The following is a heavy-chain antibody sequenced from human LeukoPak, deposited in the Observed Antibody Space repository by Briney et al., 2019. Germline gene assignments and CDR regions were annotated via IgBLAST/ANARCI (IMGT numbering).Heavy chain of an antibody. Sequence: GGSLRLSCAASGFTFSSYAMSWVRQAPGKGLEWVANIKQDGSEKYYVDSVKGRFTISRDNAKNSLYLQMNSLRAEDTAMYYCARDSAGNDYWGRGTLVTVSS. J-gene: IGHJ4*02. CDR2: IKQDGSEK. D-gene: IGHD6-13*01. CDR1: GFTFSSYA. V-gene: IGHV3-7*01. CDR3: ARDSAGNDY.